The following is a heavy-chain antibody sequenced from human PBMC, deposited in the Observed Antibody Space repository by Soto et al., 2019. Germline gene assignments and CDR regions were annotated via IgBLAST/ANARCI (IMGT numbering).Heavy chain of an antibody. J-gene: IGHJ3*02. Sequence: QVQLVQSGAEVKKPGSSVKVSCKASGGTFSSYAISWVRQAPGQGLEWMGGIIPIFGTANYAQKFQGRVTITADESTSTAYMELSSLRSDDTAVYYCARDLGLPYVLAEDRAFDIWGQGTMVTVSS. D-gene: IGHD2-15*01. V-gene: IGHV1-69*01. CDR3: ARDLGLPYVLAEDRAFDI. CDR2: IIPIFGTA. CDR1: GGTFSSYA.